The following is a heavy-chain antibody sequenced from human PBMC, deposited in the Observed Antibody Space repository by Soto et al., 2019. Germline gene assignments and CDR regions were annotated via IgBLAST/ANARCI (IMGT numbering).Heavy chain of an antibody. D-gene: IGHD3-22*01. J-gene: IGHJ4*02. Sequence: GGSLRLSCAASGFTFSGSAMHWVRQASGKGLEWVGRIRSKANSYATAYAASVKGRFTISRDDSKNTAYLQMNSLKTEDTAVYYCTRHVHYDSSGYYSPFDYWGQGTLVTVSS. CDR1: GFTFSGSA. CDR3: TRHVHYDSSGYYSPFDY. V-gene: IGHV3-73*01. CDR2: IRSKANSYAT.